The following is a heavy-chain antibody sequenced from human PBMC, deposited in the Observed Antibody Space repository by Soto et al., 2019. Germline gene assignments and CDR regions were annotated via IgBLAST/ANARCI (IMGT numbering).Heavy chain of an antibody. V-gene: IGHV1-69*01. CDR3: ARDLYYGDYLYYFDY. D-gene: IGHD4-17*01. Sequence: QVQLVQSGAEVKKPGSSVKVSCKASGGTFSSYAISWVRQAPGQGLEWMGGLIPTFGTANYAQKFQGRVTITADESTSTGYMELSSLRSEDTAVYYCARDLYYGDYLYYFDYCGQGTLVTVSS. CDR2: LIPTFGTA. J-gene: IGHJ4*02. CDR1: GGTFSSYA.